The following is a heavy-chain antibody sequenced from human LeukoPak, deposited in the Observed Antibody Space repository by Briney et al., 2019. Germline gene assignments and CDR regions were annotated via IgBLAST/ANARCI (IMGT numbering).Heavy chain of an antibody. CDR2: IIPLFDTP. CDR3: ARARVAGLDTSTVKRNDAFDI. CDR1: GGTFSNYA. Sequence: GASVKVSCKTSGGTFSNYAFIWVRQAPGQGLEWMGTIIPLFDTPNYALDFQGRVTITADKSTRTTHMEMSGLRSEDTALFYCARARVAGLDTSTVKRNDAFDIWGQGTMVTVSS. J-gene: IGHJ3*02. V-gene: IGHV1-69*06. D-gene: IGHD5-18*01.